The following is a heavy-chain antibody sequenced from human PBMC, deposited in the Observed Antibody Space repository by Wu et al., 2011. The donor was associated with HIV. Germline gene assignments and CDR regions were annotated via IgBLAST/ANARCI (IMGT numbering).Heavy chain of an antibody. D-gene: IGHD3-3*01. CDR2: INPNSGET. CDR3: ARVEARDFWSGYYDY. CDR1: GYTFTGYY. J-gene: IGHJ4*02. V-gene: IGHV1-2*02. Sequence: QVQLVQSGAEVRKPGASVKISCKASGYTFTGYYFHWVRQAPGQGLEWMGWINPNSGETKSAQKFQGRVTMTRDTSISTAYMELTSLTSDDTAVYYCARVEARDFWSGYYDYWGQGTLVTVSS.